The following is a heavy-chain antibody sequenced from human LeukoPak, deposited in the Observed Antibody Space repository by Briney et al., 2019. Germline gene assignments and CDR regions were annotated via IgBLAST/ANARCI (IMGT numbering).Heavy chain of an antibody. D-gene: IGHD3-10*01. J-gene: IGHJ5*02. CDR1: GGSISSGSYY. CDR2: IYTSGST. Sequence: SQTLSLTCTVSGGSISSGSYYWSWIRQPAGKGLEWIGRIYTSGSTNYNPSLKSRVTISVDTSKNQFSLKLSSVTAADTAVYYCAKGVDIWFGEYNWFDPWGQGTLVTVSS. V-gene: IGHV4-61*02. CDR3: AKGVDIWFGEYNWFDP.